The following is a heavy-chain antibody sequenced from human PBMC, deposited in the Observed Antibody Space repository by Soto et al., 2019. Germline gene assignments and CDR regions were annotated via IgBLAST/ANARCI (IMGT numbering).Heavy chain of an antibody. CDR3: ARGLGVDGDYVDY. Sequence: SETLSLTCAVYGGSFSGYYWSWIRQPPGKGLEWIGEINHSGSTNYNPSLKSRVTISVDTSKNQFSLKLSSVTAADTAVYYCARGLGVDGDYVDYWGQGTLVTVSS. D-gene: IGHD2-8*01. CDR1: GGSFSGYY. J-gene: IGHJ4*02. V-gene: IGHV4-34*01. CDR2: INHSGST.